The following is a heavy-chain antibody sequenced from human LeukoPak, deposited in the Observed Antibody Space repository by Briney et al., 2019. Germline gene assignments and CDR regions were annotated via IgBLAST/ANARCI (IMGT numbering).Heavy chain of an antibody. CDR1: GFTFSSYA. V-gene: IGHV3-48*03. CDR2: ISSSGSII. D-gene: IGHD3-9*01. Sequence: GRSLRLSCAASGFTFSSYAMHWVRQAPGKGLEWVSYISSSGSIIYYADSVKGRFTISRDNAKNSLYLQMNSLRAEDTAVYYCARDSSGVLRYFDWFDYRGQGTLVTVSS. J-gene: IGHJ4*02. CDR3: ARDSSGVLRYFDWFDY.